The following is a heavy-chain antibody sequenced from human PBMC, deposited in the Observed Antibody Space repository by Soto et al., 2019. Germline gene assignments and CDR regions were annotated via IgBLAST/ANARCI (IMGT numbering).Heavy chain of an antibody. CDR2: IFYDGYT. D-gene: IGHD6-13*01. J-gene: IGHJ4*02. CDR1: GDYISGSPYF. CDR3: ERLQSAVPQY. Sequence: QLQLQESGPGLVMPSETQSLTCTVSGDYISGSPYFWGWIRQPPGKRLEWIGSIFYDGYTVYSPSLQSRVTISVHTYKNQFSLRLTSVADADTSIYFCERLQSAVPQYWGQGTLVTVSS. V-gene: IGHV4-39*01.